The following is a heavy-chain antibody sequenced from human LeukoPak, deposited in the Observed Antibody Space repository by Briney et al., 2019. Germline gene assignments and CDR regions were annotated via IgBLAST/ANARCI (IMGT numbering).Heavy chain of an antibody. V-gene: IGHV3-11*01. D-gene: IGHD2-8*02. CDR2: ISSGGDTT. CDR3: ARLVGADGAY. J-gene: IGHJ1*01. CDR1: GFSFIDYY. Sequence: GGSLRLSCAASGFSFIDYYMSWIRQAQGKGLEWVSYISSGGDTTYYADSVRGRFTISRDNARNLLFLQMNSLRPDDTAVYYCARLVGADGAYWGQGTLVTVSS.